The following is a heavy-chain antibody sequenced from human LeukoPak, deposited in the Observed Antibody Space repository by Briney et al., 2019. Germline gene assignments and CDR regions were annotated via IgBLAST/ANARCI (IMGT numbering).Heavy chain of an antibody. J-gene: IGHJ4*02. D-gene: IGHD2-21*02. CDR1: GFTFSSYE. Sequence: GGSLRLSCAASGFTFSSYEMNWVRQAPGKGLEWVSYISISGSTIYYADSVKGRFTISRDNTKNSLYLQMNSLRAEDTAVYYCARSLSVVVTAVFDYWGQGTLVTVSS. V-gene: IGHV3-48*03. CDR2: ISISGSTI. CDR3: ARSLSVVVTAVFDY.